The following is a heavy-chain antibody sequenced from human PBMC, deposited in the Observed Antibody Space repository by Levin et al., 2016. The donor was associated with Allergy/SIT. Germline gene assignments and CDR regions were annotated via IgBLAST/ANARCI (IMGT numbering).Heavy chain of an antibody. J-gene: IGHJ4*02. CDR3: ARPPGY. V-gene: IGHV4-39*01. CDR2: IYYSGST. CDR1: GGSISSSSYY. Sequence: GSLRLSCTVSGGSISSSSYYWGWIRQPPGKGLEWIGSIYYSGSTYYNPSLKSRVTISVDTSKNQFSLKLSSVTAADTAVYYCARPPGYWGQGTLVTVSS.